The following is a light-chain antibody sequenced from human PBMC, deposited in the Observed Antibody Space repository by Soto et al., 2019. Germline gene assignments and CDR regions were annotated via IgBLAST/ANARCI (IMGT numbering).Light chain of an antibody. CDR1: QTVSNSY. CDR3: QQYDDSPFT. CDR2: GAS. Sequence: EIVLTQSPGTLSLSPGERATLSCRASQTVSNSYLAWYQQKPGQAPRLLIYGASTRATGIPDRFSGSGSGTDFTLTINRLEAEDFAVYYCQQYDDSPFTFGPGTKVDIK. J-gene: IGKJ3*01. V-gene: IGKV3-20*01.